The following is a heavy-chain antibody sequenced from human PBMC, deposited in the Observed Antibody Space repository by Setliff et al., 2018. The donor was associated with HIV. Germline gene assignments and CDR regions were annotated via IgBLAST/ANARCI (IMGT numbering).Heavy chain of an antibody. D-gene: IGHD2-15*01. V-gene: IGHV4-38-2*01. J-gene: IGHJ4*02. Sequence: PSETLSLTCAVSGYSISSGYYWGWIRQPPGKGLEWLGSFYHTGSTYYNPSLKSRVTMSADTSKNQFSLKLSSVTAADTAVYYCASSPAWRSDSGLHTFDYWGQGTLVTVSS. CDR1: GYSISSGYY. CDR3: ASSPAWRSDSGLHTFDY. CDR2: FYHTGST.